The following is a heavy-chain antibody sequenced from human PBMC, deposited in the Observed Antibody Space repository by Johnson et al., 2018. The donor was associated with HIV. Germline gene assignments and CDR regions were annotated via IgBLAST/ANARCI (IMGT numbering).Heavy chain of an antibody. Sequence: VQLVESGGGLVQPGGSLRLSCAASGLPFRSYAMSWVRQAPGKGLEWVSDIGGSGGRTYYSDSVKGRFTISRDNSKNPLYLQLNNLRAEDTAVYYCARGGQWGATDAFDVWGQGTMVTVSS. CDR2: IGGSGGRT. J-gene: IGHJ3*01. CDR3: ARGGQWGATDAFDV. CDR1: GLPFRSYA. D-gene: IGHD6-19*01. V-gene: IGHV3-23*04.